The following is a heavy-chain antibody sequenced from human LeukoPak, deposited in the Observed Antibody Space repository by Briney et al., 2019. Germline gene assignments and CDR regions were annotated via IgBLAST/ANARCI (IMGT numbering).Heavy chain of an antibody. CDR3: ARHYDSSGYYHHDAFDI. Sequence: KPGGSLRLSCAASGFAFSDYYMSWIRQAPGKGLEWVSYISSSGSTIYYADSVKGRFTISRDNAKNSLYLQMNSLRAEDTAVYYCARHYDSSGYYHHDAFDIWGQGTMVTVSS. CDR1: GFAFSDYY. V-gene: IGHV3-11*01. CDR2: ISSSGSTI. J-gene: IGHJ3*02. D-gene: IGHD3-22*01.